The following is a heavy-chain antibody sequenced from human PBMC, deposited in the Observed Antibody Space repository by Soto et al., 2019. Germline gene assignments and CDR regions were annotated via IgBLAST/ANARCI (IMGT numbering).Heavy chain of an antibody. J-gene: IGHJ6*02. Sequence: PGGSLRLSCAASGFTFSSYSMNWVRQAPGKGLEWVSSISSSSYIYYADSVKGRFTISRDNAKNSLYLQMNSLRAEDTAVYYCARDDSTFGYYGMDVWGQGTTVTVSS. CDR3: ARDDSTFGYYGMDV. V-gene: IGHV3-21*01. CDR1: GFTFSSYS. CDR2: ISSSSYI. D-gene: IGHD3-22*01.